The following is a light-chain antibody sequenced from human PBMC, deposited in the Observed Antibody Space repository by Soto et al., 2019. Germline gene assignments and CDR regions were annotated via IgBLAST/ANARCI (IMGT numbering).Light chain of an antibody. V-gene: IGKV3-11*01. Sequence: EMVLTRSPDTLSLSPGERANLSCRASQSVSSYLAWYQQKPGQAPRLLIYDASHRATGIPVRFSGSGADSDFTLTICGLQPNRFATYKCQQFNSYPLSFGGGTKVDI. CDR1: QSVSSY. CDR2: DAS. J-gene: IGKJ4*01. CDR3: QQFNSYPLS.